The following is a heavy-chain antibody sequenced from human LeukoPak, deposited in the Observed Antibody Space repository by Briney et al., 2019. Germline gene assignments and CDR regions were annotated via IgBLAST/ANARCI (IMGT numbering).Heavy chain of an antibody. D-gene: IGHD2-15*01. Sequence: GGSLRLSCAASGFTFSSYSMNWVRQAPGKGLEWVSSISSSSSYIYYADSVKGRFTISRDNAKNSLYLQMNSLRAEDTAVYYCARDRPYCSGGSCYSGKPYGMDVWGQGTTVTVSS. CDR2: ISSSSSYI. J-gene: IGHJ6*02. V-gene: IGHV3-21*01. CDR3: ARDRPYCSGGSCYSGKPYGMDV. CDR1: GFTFSSYS.